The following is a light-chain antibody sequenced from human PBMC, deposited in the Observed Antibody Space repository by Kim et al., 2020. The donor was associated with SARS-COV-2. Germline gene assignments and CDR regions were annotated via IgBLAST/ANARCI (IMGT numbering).Light chain of an antibody. V-gene: IGLV3-1*01. Sequence: SYELTQPPSVSVSPGQTASITCSGDKLGDKFASWYQQKPGQSPILVIYQDNKRPSGIPERFSASNSGNTATLTISGTQAMDEADYYCQTWDSSTANYVFGTGTKVTVL. CDR3: QTWDSSTANYV. J-gene: IGLJ1*01. CDR2: QDN. CDR1: KLGDKF.